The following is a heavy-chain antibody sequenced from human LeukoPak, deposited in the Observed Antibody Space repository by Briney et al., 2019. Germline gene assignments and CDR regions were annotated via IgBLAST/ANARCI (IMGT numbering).Heavy chain of an antibody. V-gene: IGHV3-21*01. J-gene: IGHJ4*02. CDR1: GFTFSSYS. Sequence: PGGSLRLSCAASGFTFSSYSMNWVRQAPGKGLEWVSSISSSSSYIYYADSVKGRFTISRGNAKNSLYLQMNSLRAEDTAVYYCARDSSRWSTFEYWGQGTLVTVSS. CDR2: ISSSSSYI. D-gene: IGHD6-13*01. CDR3: ARDSSRWSTFEY.